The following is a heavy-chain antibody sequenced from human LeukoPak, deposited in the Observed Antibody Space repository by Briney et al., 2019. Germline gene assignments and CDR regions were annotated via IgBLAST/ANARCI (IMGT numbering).Heavy chain of an antibody. CDR2: IIPILGIA. V-gene: IGHV1-69*04. J-gene: IGHJ4*02. D-gene: IGHD4-23*01. CDR1: GGTFGSYA. CDR3: ARAPSTVVTQIDY. Sequence: SVKVSCKASGGTFGSYAISWVRQAPGQGLEWMGRIIPILGIANYAQKFQGRVTITADKSTSTAYMELSSLRSEDTAVYYCARAPSTVVTQIDYWGQGTLVTVSS.